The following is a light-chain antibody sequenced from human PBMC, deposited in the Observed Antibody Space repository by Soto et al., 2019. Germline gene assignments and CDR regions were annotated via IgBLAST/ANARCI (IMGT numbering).Light chain of an antibody. V-gene: IGKV1-6*01. CDR1: QGIRNG. CDR2: EAS. Sequence: AILMTQSPSSLSASVGDRVTITCRASQGIRNGLAWYQQKPGKAPKLLIYEASTLQSGVPLRFSGSYSGTDFTLTIGSLQPEDFATYYCLQDFKYPRTFGQGTKVDIK. J-gene: IGKJ1*01. CDR3: LQDFKYPRT.